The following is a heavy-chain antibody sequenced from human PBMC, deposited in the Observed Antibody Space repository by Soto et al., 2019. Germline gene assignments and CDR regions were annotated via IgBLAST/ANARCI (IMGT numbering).Heavy chain of an antibody. D-gene: IGHD6-13*01. CDR1: GYTLTELS. V-gene: IGHV1-24*01. Sequence: ASVKVSCKVSGYTLTELSLHWVREAPGKGLEWMGGFDPEDGETIYAQKFQGRVTMTEDTSTDTAYMELSSLRSEDTAVYYCATGGSAKSSSWSALGYYYYGMDVWGQGTTVTVSS. CDR3: ATGGSAKSSSWSALGYYYYGMDV. J-gene: IGHJ6*02. CDR2: FDPEDGET.